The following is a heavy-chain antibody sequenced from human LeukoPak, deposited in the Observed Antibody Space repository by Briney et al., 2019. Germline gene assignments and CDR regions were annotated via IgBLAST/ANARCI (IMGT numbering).Heavy chain of an antibody. V-gene: IGHV3-23*01. CDR1: GFTFSSYA. Sequence: GGSLRLSCAASGFTFSSYAMGWVRQAPGKGLEWVSAISGSGGSTYYADSVKGRFTISRDNSKNTLYLQMNSLRAEDTAVYYCARASGWYRETFDYWGQGTLVTVSS. CDR3: ARASGWYRETFDY. D-gene: IGHD6-19*01. J-gene: IGHJ4*02. CDR2: ISGSGGST.